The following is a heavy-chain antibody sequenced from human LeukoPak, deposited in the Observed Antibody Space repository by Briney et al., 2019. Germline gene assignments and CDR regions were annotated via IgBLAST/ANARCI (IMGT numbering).Heavy chain of an antibody. CDR3: ARGLGSSSSPTDF. CDR2: MNPNSGNT. D-gene: IGHD6-6*01. V-gene: IGHV1-8*03. Sequence: ASVKVSCKASGYTFTSCDIHWVRQAPGQGLEWMGWMNPNSGNTGYAQKFQGRVTITRNTSISTAYMELGSLRSEDTAVYYCARGLGSSSSPTDFWGQGTLVTVSS. CDR1: GYTFTSCD. J-gene: IGHJ4*02.